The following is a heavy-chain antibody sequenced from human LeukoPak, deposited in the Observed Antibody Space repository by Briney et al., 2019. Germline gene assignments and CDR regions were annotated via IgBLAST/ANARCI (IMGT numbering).Heavy chain of an antibody. CDR3: ARGVELYGSGVHP. CDR1: GYTFTSYD. Sequence: AAVTVSCKASGYTFTSYDINWERQATGQGLEWMGWMNPNSGNTGYAQKFQGRVTMTRNTSIITAYMELSSLRSEDTAVYYCARGVELYGSGVHPWGQGTLVTVSS. D-gene: IGHD3-10*01. CDR2: MNPNSGNT. V-gene: IGHV1-8*01. J-gene: IGHJ5*02.